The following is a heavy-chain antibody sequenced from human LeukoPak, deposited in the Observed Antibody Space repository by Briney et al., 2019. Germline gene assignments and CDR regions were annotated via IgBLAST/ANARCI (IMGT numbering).Heavy chain of an antibody. D-gene: IGHD6-6*01. V-gene: IGHV4-61*10. CDR1: GRPISSGSYY. CDR2: IYYNRIT. J-gene: IGHJ5*02. Sequence: SETLTLTCTVSGRPISSGSYYWTWSPQPAGKGLEWFAYIYYNRITNYNPSLKSRVTISVHTSKNQFTQKLSSGTAAYASVYYCARGSIGWFDPWGQGTLVPVSS. CDR3: ARGSIGWFDP.